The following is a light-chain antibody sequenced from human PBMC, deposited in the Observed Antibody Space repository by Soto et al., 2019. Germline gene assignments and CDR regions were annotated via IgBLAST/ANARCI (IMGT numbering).Light chain of an antibody. J-gene: IGLJ2*01. CDR2: EDN. CDR1: SSNVGSYNR. CDR3: SSYAGSNNFV. V-gene: IGLV2-23*02. Sequence: QSVLTQPASVSGSPGQSITISCTGTSSNVGSYNRVSWYEHHPGKAPKLLIFEDNKRPSGISDRFSGSKSGNTASLIVSGLQTDDEADYHCSSYAGSNNFVFGGGTKVTVL.